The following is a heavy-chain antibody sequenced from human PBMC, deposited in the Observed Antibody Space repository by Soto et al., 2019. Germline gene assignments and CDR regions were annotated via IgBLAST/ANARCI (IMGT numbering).Heavy chain of an antibody. CDR1: GFTLSGSA. Sequence: EVQLVESGGGLVQPGESLKLSCAASGFTLSGSAVHWVRQASGKGLEWVGRIRSKTHSYATEYIASVKGRFIMSRDDANNTAYLQMKGLKTDDTAVYYCTRGGGSYSFGYWGQGTLVSVSS. J-gene: IGHJ4*02. V-gene: IGHV3-73*02. D-gene: IGHD1-26*01. CDR2: IRSKTHSYAT. CDR3: TRGGGSYSFGY.